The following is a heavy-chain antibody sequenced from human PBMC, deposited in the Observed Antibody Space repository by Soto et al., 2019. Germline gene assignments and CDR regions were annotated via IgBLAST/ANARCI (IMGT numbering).Heavy chain of an antibody. Sequence: GGSLRLSCAASGFTLSSYDMHWVRQATGKGLEWVSSIGPAGDAYYPGSVNGRFTISRENAKNSMYLQMNRLRAGDTAVYYCAMAMNGGSGSYYDYWGQGTLVTVSS. CDR1: GFTLSSYD. CDR2: IGPAGDA. CDR3: AMAMNGGSGSYYDY. V-gene: IGHV3-13*01. J-gene: IGHJ4*02. D-gene: IGHD3-10*01.